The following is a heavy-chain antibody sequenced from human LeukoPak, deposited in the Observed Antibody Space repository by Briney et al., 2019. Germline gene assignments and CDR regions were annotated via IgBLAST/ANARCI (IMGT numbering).Heavy chain of an antibody. CDR1: GYTFTSYD. J-gene: IGHJ6*02. CDR2: MNPNSGNT. V-gene: IGHV1-8*01. D-gene: IGHD3-3*01. Sequence: GASVKVSCKASGYTFTSYDINGVRQATGQGLEWMGWMNPNSGNTGYAQKFQGRVTMTRNTSISTAYMELSSLRSEDTAVYYCARGSGINDFWSGYYHPGYYYYGMDVWGQGTTVTVSS. CDR3: ARGSGINDFWSGYYHPGYYYYGMDV.